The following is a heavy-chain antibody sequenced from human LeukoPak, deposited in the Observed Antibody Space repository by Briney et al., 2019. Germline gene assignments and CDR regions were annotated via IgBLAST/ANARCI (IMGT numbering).Heavy chain of an antibody. CDR1: GFTFSNYA. D-gene: IGHD3-22*01. CDR2: ISGSGGST. V-gene: IGHV3-23*01. CDR3: ARDLGQYYDTSDNWFDP. J-gene: IGHJ5*02. Sequence: GGSLRLSCAASGFTFSNYAMRWVRQAPGKGLEWVSAISGSGGSTYYADSVKGRFTISRDNSKNTLYLQMNSLRAEDTAVYYCARDLGQYYDTSDNWFDPWGQGTLVTVSS.